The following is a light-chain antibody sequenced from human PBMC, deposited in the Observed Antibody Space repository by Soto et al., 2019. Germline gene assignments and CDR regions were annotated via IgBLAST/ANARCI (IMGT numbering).Light chain of an antibody. Sequence: DIVMTQSPDSLAVSLGEMATVNCKSSQSLICSSNDKSYLAWYQHKPGQPPKLLIYWASTRESGVPDRFSGSGSGTDFTLTIASLHAEDVADYYCQQYCSTPRAFGQGTKVEIK. J-gene: IGKJ1*01. CDR3: QQYCSTPRA. V-gene: IGKV4-1*01. CDR1: QSLICSSNDKSY. CDR2: WAS.